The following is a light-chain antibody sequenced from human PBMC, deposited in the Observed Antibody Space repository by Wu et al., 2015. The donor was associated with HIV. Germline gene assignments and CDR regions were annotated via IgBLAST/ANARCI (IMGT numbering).Light chain of an antibody. CDR2: GAS. V-gene: IGKV3-15*01. CDR3: QQYNDWPQT. J-gene: IGKJ1*01. CDR1: QSVSTN. Sequence: EIVMTQSPATLSVSPGERAALSCRASQSVSTNLAWYQQKPGQAPRLLIYGASNRATGIPARFSGSRSGTEFTLTISSLQSEDFAVYYCQQYNDWPQTFGQGTKVEI.